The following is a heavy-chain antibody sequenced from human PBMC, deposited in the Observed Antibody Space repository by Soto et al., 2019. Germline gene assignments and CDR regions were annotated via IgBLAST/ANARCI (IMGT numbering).Heavy chain of an antibody. CDR1: GDSVSSNRAA. CDR2: TYYRSRWFT. J-gene: IGHJ3*02. D-gene: IGHD3-10*01. V-gene: IGHV6-1*01. Sequence: QVQLRQSGPGLVKPSQTLSLTCAISGDSVSSNRAAWGWIRQSPSGGLEWLGRTYYRSRWFTDYADSVNIRISSKPVTYTIQHSLQLNSVTREDTAVYYCAREDSAAANDAFDRWGQRTMVTGSS. CDR3: AREDSAAANDAFDR.